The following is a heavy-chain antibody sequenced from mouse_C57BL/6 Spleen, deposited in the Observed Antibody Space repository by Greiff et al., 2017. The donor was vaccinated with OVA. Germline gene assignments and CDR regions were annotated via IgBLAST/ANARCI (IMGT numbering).Heavy chain of an antibody. V-gene: IGHV10-1*01. CDR2: IRSNSNNYAT. J-gene: IGHJ4*01. Sequence: EVKLVESGGGLVQPKGSLKLSCAASGFSFNTYAMNWVRQAPGKGLEWVARIRSNSNNYATYYADSVKDRFTISRDDSESMLYLQMNNLKTEDTDMYYWVRNIEYGYDNYAMDYWGQGTSVTVSS. CDR1: GFSFNTYA. D-gene: IGHD2-2*01. CDR3: VRNIEYGYDNYAMDY.